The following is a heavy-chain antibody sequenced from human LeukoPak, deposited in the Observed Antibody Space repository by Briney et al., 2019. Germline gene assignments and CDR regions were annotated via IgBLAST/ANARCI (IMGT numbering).Heavy chain of an antibody. Sequence: ASVKVSCKASGYTFTGYYMHWVRQAPGQGLEWMGWITPNNGGTNYAQKFQGRLTMTRDTSINTAYMELSRLTSDDTAVYFCARDGYDFWSGYPHWYFDLWGRGTLVTVSS. V-gene: IGHV1-2*02. CDR2: ITPNNGGT. CDR3: ARDGYDFWSGYPHWYFDL. D-gene: IGHD3-3*01. CDR1: GYTFTGYY. J-gene: IGHJ2*01.